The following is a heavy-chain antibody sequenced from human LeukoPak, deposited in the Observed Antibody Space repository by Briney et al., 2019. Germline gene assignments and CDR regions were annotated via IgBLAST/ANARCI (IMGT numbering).Heavy chain of an antibody. V-gene: IGHV3-48*01. CDR2: ISSSSSTI. CDR1: GFTFSSYS. D-gene: IGHD2-2*01. Sequence: GGSLRLSCAASGFTFSSYSMNWVRQAPGKGVEWVSYISSSSSTIYYADSVKGRFTISRDNAKNSLYLQMNSLRAEDTAVYYCAREVPAAMRRFDYYYYGMDVWGQGTTVTVSS. J-gene: IGHJ6*02. CDR3: AREVPAAMRRFDYYYYGMDV.